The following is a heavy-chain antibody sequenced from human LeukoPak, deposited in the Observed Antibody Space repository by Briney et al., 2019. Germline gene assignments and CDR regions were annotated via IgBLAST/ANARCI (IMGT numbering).Heavy chain of an antibody. CDR3: ASRITIFGVVIED. D-gene: IGHD3-3*01. V-gene: IGHV4-34*01. CDR2: INHSGST. CDR1: GGSFSGYY. J-gene: IGHJ4*01. Sequence: PSETLSLTCAVYGGSFSGYYWSWIRQPPGKGLEWIGEINHSGSTNYNPSLKSRVTVSVDTSKNQFSLKLSSVTAADTAVYYCASRITIFGVVIEDWGQGTLVTVSS.